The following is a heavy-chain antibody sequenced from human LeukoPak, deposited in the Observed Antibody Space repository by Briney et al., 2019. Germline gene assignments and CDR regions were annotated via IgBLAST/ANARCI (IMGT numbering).Heavy chain of an antibody. CDR2: ISYDGSNK. V-gene: IGHV3-30-3*01. J-gene: IGHJ4*02. Sequence: GGSLRLSCAASGFTFSSYAMHWVCQAPGKGLEWVAVISYDGSNKYYADSVKGRFTISRDNSKNTLYLQMNSLRAEDTAVYYCAKDSRFTIFGVAPLDYWGQGTLVTVSS. CDR3: AKDSRFTIFGVAPLDY. D-gene: IGHD3-3*01. CDR1: GFTFSSYA.